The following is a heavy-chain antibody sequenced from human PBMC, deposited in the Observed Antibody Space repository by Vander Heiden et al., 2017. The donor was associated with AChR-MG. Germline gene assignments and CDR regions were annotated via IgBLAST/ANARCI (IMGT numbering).Heavy chain of an antibody. V-gene: IGHV3-23*01. Sequence: QVLESGGGLVQAGGSLRLSCAASGLTSSNYAMSWVRQVPGKGLEWVSGISGSGTNTYHADSVKGRFTISRDNSKNTVFLQMNRLRAEDTAIYYCATVDYFGESKYWGQGTLVTVSS. D-gene: IGHD3-3*01. CDR1: GLTSSNYA. J-gene: IGHJ4*02. CDR3: ATVDYFGESKY. CDR2: ISGSGTNT.